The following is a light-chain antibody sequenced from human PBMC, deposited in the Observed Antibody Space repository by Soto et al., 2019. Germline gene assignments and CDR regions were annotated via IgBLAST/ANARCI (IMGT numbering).Light chain of an antibody. CDR3: SSYTSSTPLGYV. CDR1: SSDVGGYNF. V-gene: IGLV2-14*01. J-gene: IGLJ1*01. Sequence: QSAVTQPASLSGSPGQSITISCTGTSSDVGGYNFVSWYQQHPGKAPKLMIYEVSNRPSGVSNRFSGSKSGNTASLTISGLQAEDEADYYCSSYTSSTPLGYVFGTGTKVTVL. CDR2: EVS.